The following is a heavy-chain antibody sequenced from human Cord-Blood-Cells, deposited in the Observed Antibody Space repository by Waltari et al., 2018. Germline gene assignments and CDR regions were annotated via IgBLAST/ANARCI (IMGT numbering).Heavy chain of an antibody. CDR2: ISSSSSTI. V-gene: IGHV3-48*01. CDR1: GFPFSSSS. J-gene: IGHJ4*02. D-gene: IGHD3-16*01. CDR3: ARDRGRAGFDY. Sequence: EVQLVESGGGLVQPGGSLRLSCAASGFPFSSSSMNWVRQAPGKGLEWVSYISSSSSTIYYADSVKGRFTISRDNAKNSLYLQMNSLRAEDTAVYYCARDRGRAGFDYWGQGTLVTVSS.